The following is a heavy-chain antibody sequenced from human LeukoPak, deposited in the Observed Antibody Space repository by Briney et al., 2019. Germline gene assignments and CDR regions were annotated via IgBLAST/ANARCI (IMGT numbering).Heavy chain of an antibody. CDR3: AREGQWLDS. CDR1: GFIFSSHA. CDR2: INGNGDST. D-gene: IGHD6-19*01. V-gene: IGHV3-64*01. Sequence: GGSLRLSCAATGFIFSSHAMHWVRQAPGKGLEYVSAINGNGDSTYHAHSVKGRFTISRDNSKNSLYLQMGSLRAEDMVVYYCAREGQWLDSWGLGTLVTVSS. J-gene: IGHJ5*01.